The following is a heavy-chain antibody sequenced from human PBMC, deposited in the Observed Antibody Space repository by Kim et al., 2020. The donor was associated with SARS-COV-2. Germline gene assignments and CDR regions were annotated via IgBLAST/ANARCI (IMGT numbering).Heavy chain of an antibody. CDR2: IKSKTDGGTT. V-gene: IGHV3-15*01. CDR1: GFTFSNAW. J-gene: IGHJ5*02. D-gene: IGHD2-21*02. Sequence: GGSLRLSCAASGFTFSNAWMSWVRQAPGKGLEWVGRIKSKTDGGTTDYAAPVKGRFTISRDDSKNTLYLQMNSLKTEDTAVYYCTTDTSAAWTYCGGDCSDWFDPWGQGTLVTVSS. CDR3: TTDTSAAWTYCGGDCSDWFDP.